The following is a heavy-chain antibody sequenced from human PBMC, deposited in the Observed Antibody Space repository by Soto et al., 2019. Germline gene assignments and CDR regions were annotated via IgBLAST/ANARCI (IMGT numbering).Heavy chain of an antibody. CDR3: ARNWNLALVPAAYFDS. Sequence: PSETLSLTCTVSNFSVLTSIYYWGWIRQPPGKGLEWVGTVYYTGTTYYNPSLQSRVTISIDTSKNQFSLNLNSVTAADTAVHYCARNWNLALVPAAYFDSWGQGTLVTVSS. D-gene: IGHD2-2*01. V-gene: IGHV4-39*01. CDR1: NFSVLTSIYY. J-gene: IGHJ4*02. CDR2: VYYTGTT.